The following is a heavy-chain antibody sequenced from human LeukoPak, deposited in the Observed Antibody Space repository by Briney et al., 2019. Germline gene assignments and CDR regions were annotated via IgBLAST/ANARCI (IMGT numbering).Heavy chain of an antibody. CDR3: ARVRVGANTGAFDI. CDR2: INPNSGGK. CDR1: GYTFTGYY. V-gene: IGHV1-2*02. J-gene: IGHJ3*02. D-gene: IGHD1-26*01. Sequence: ASVKVSCKASGYTFTGYYMHWVRQAPGQGLEWMGWINPNSGGKNYAQKFQGRVTMTRDTSISTAYMELSGLRSDDTAVYYCARVRVGANTGAFDIWGQGTMVTVSS.